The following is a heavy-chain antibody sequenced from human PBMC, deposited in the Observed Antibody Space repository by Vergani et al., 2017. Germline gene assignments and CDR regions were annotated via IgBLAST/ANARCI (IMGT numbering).Heavy chain of an antibody. Sequence: EKPLVQSGSETKKPGESLTLPCQAFGYIFSNFWIGWVRQRPGRGLEWMGIIYPGDSEVKSNPTFRGQVIFSVDTSVNTAYLQWRSLQASDTATYFCASGGHGSENGGALQLWGQGTNITVSS. D-gene: IGHD3-10*01. CDR2: IYPGDSEV. CDR1: GYIFSNFW. J-gene: IGHJ3*01. CDR3: ASGGHGSENGGALQL. V-gene: IGHV5-51*01.